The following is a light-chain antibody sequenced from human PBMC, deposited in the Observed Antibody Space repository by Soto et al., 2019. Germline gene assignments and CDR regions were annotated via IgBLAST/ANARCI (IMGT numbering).Light chain of an antibody. CDR3: QQSYSTPPFT. V-gene: IGKV1-39*01. CDR1: QSISSY. CDR2: AAS. J-gene: IGKJ3*01. Sequence: DIQMTQSPSSLSASVGDRVTITCRASQSISSYLNWYQQKPGKAPKLLIYAASSLQSGVPSRFSGSGSGTDFTLTISSLQPEEFATYYWQQSYSTPPFTFGPGTKVDIK.